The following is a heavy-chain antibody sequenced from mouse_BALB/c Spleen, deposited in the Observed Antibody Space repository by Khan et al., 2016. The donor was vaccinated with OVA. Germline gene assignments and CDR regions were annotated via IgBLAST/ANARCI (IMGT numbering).Heavy chain of an antibody. CDR2: INTETGEP. CDR1: GYTFTDFS. V-gene: IGHV9-2-1*01. J-gene: IGHJ3*01. D-gene: IGHD3-1*01. Sequence: QIQLVQSGPELKKPGETVKISCKATGYTFTDFSMHWVKQAPGKDLKWMGWINTETGEPTYADDFKGRFAFSLENSGSTAFLQINNLKDEDTATYFCARAARAAFAYWGQGTLVTVSP. CDR3: ARAARAAFAY.